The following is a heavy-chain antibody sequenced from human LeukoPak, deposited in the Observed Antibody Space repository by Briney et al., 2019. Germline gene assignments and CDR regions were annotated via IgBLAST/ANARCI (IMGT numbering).Heavy chain of an antibody. V-gene: IGHV3-30*18. J-gene: IGHJ4*02. D-gene: IGHD5-18*01. Sequence: PGRSLRLSCAASGFTFSSYGMHWVRQAPGKGLEWVAVISYDGSNKYYADSVKGRFTISRDNSKNTLYLQMSSLRAEDTAVYYCAKDAAMVFWGQGTLVTVSS. CDR2: ISYDGSNK. CDR3: AKDAAMVF. CDR1: GFTFSSYG.